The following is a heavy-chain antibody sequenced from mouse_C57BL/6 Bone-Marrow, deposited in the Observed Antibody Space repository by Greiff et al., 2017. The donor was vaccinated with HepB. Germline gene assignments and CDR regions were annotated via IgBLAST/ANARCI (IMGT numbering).Heavy chain of an antibody. V-gene: IGHV5-17*01. CDR2: ISSGSSTI. CDR3: ARRDTTVGWYFDV. D-gene: IGHD1-1*01. Sequence: EVHLVESGGGLVKPGGSLKLSRAASGFTFSDYGMHWVRQAPEKGLEWVAYISSGSSTIYYADTVKGRFTISRDNAKNTLFLQMTSLRSEDTAMYYCARRDTTVGWYFDVWGTGTTVTVSS. J-gene: IGHJ1*03. CDR1: GFTFSDYG.